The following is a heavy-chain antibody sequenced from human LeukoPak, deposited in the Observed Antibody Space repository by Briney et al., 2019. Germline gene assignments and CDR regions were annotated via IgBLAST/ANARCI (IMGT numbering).Heavy chain of an antibody. D-gene: IGHD6-19*01. J-gene: IGHJ4*02. CDR3: ARSISSGWYVAYYFDY. V-gene: IGHV7-4-1*02. CDR1: GATFSDYA. CDR2: INTNTGNP. Sequence: ASVKVSCKASGATFSDYALNWVRQAPGQGLEWMGWINTNTGNPTYAQGFTGRFVFSLDTSVSTAYLQISSLKAEDTAVYYCARSISSGWYVAYYFDYWGQGTLVTVSS.